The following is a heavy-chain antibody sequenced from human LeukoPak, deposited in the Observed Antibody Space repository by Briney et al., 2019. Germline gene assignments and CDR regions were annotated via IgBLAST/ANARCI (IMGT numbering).Heavy chain of an antibody. CDR3: AKDLVAKYYFDY. CDR1: GFTFSSYW. D-gene: IGHD2-15*01. V-gene: IGHV3-23*01. J-gene: IGHJ4*02. CDR2: ISGSGGST. Sequence: GGSLRLSCAASGFTFSSYWVNWVRRAPGKGLEWVSAISGSGGSTYYADSVKGRFTISRDNSKNTLYLQMNSLRAEDTAVYYCAKDLVAKYYFDYWGQGTLVTVSS.